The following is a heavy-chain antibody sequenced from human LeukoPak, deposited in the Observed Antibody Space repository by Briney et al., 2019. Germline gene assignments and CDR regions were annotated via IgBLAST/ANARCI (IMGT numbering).Heavy chain of an antibody. J-gene: IGHJ4*02. V-gene: IGHV3-23*01. CDR2: ISGSGGRS. CDR3: AKDRSYTSGWAFDY. D-gene: IGHD6-19*01. CDR1: GFTFSSYA. Sequence: GGSLRLSCAASGFTFSSYAMSWVRQAPGKGLEWVSAISGSGGRSYYADSVKGRFTISRDNSKNTLFLQMNSLRAEDTAVYYCAKDRSYTSGWAFDYWGQGTLVTVSS.